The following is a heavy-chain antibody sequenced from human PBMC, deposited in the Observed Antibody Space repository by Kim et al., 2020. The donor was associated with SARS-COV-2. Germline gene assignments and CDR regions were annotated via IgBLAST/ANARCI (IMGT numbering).Heavy chain of an antibody. CDR1: GFTFSSYA. Sequence: GGSLRLSCAASGFTFSSYAMSWVRQAPGKGLEWVSAISGSGGSTYYADSVKGRFTISRDNSKNTLYLQMNSLRAEDTAVYYCAKDPAEILLLHDYFDYWGQGTLVTVSS. CDR3: AKDPAEILLLHDYFDY. V-gene: IGHV3-23*01. J-gene: IGHJ4*02. D-gene: IGHD3-22*01. CDR2: ISGSGGST.